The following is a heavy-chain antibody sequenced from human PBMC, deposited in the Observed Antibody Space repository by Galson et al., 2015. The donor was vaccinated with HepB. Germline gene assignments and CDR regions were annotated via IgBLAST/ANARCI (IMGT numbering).Heavy chain of an antibody. CDR1: GGSISSSSYY. V-gene: IGHV4-39*07. J-gene: IGHJ4*02. D-gene: IGHD1-26*01. CDR2: IYYSGST. CDR3: AREWEQSYYFDY. Sequence: SETLSLTCTVSGGSISSSSYYWGWIRQPPGKGLEWIGSIYYSGSTYYNPSLKSRVTISVDTSKNQFSLKLSSVTAADTAVYYCAREWEQSYYFDYWGQGTLVTVSS.